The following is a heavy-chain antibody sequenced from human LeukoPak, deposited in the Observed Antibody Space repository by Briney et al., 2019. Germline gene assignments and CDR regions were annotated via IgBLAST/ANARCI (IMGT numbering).Heavy chain of an antibody. D-gene: IGHD5/OR15-5a*01. CDR2: ITSSGSTDYT. CDR1: GFNFSSFA. CDR3: AKDRGVSTITRKVDCFDY. V-gene: IGHV3-23*05. J-gene: IGHJ4*02. Sequence: GGSLRLSCVASGFNFSSFAMSWVRQAPGKGLEWVSAITSSGSTDYTYYADSVKGRFTISRDNSKNTLYLQMNSLRAEDTAVYYCAKDRGVSTITRKVDCFDYWGQGTLVTVSS.